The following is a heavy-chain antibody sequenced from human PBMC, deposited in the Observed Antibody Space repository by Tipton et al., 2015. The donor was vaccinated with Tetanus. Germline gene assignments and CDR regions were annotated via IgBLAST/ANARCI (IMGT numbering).Heavy chain of an antibody. CDR1: GGSISSANYF. V-gene: IGHV4-39*02. CDR3: ARRARALSSTWDRSTYWYFDL. Sequence: TLSLTCTVSGGSISSANYFWGWIRQPPGKGLEWIGSTFYSGTTYYNPSFKSRGTTSVDTSKNHFSLRLSSVTAADTAVYYCARRARALSSTWDRSTYWYFDLWGRGTLVTVSS. J-gene: IGHJ2*01. D-gene: IGHD6-13*01. CDR2: TFYSGTT.